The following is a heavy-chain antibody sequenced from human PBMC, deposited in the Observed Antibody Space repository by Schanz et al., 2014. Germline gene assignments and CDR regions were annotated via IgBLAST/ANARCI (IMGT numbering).Heavy chain of an antibody. J-gene: IGHJ6*02. V-gene: IGHV3-23*04. CDR2: IRGSGGGT. CDR3: AKSPVIRSYYYYGMDV. Sequence: EVQLVESGGGLVKPGGSLRLSCAASGFTFSSYAMSWVRQPPGKGLEWVSSIRGSGGGTDYADSVKGRFTISRDNSKNTLYLQMNSLRAEDTAVYYCAKSPVIRSYYYYGMDVWGQGTTVTVSS. CDR1: GFTFSSYA. D-gene: IGHD4-4*01.